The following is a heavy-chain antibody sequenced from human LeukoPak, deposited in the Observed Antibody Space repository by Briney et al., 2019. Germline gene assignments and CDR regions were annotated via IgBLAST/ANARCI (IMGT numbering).Heavy chain of an antibody. V-gene: IGHV3-30*18. CDR1: GFSFSSYG. J-gene: IGHJ4*02. Sequence: HPGGSLRLSCAASGFSFSSYGMHWVRQAPGKGLEWVAVISDDGKNKYYADSVKGRFTISRDNSKNTLYLQMNSLRPEDTAVYYCAKGDPYGSGSYPVDYWGQGTLVTVSS. CDR3: AKGDPYGSGSYPVDY. CDR2: ISDDGKNK. D-gene: IGHD3-10*01.